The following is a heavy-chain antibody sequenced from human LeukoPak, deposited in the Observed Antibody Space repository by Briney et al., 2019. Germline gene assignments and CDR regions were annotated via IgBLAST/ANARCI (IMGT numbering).Heavy chain of an antibody. CDR2: IYHSGST. CDR1: GYSISSGYY. J-gene: IGHJ5*02. CDR3: ASSYYGSGVNWFDP. V-gene: IGHV4-38-2*01. Sequence: PSETLSLTCAVSGYSISSGYYWGWIRQPPGKGLEWIGSIYHSGSTYYNPSLKSRVTISVDTSKNQFSLKMSSVTAADTAVYYCASSYYGSGVNWFDPWGQGTPVTVSA. D-gene: IGHD3-10*01.